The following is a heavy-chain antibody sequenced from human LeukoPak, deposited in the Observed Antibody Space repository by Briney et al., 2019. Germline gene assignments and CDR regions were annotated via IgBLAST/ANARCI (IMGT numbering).Heavy chain of an antibody. CDR2: INHSGST. CDR1: GGSFSGYY. Sequence: PSETLSLTCAVYGGSFSGYYWSWIRQPPGKGLEWIGEINHSGSTNNNPSLKSRVTISIDTSKNQFSLKLSSVTAADTAVYYCARWDPGIAAVALDYWGQGTLVTVSS. CDR3: ARWDPGIAAVALDY. J-gene: IGHJ4*02. V-gene: IGHV4-34*01. D-gene: IGHD6-13*01.